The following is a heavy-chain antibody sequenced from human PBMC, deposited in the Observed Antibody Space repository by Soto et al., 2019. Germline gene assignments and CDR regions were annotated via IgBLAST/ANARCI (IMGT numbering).Heavy chain of an antibody. Sequence: SETLSLTCTVSGGSISSGGYYWSWIRQHPGKGLEWIGYIYYSGSTYYNPSLKSRVAISVDTSKNQFSLKLSSVTAADTAVYYCARGRTSSPTPGDYWGQGTLVTVSS. CDR2: IYYSGST. D-gene: IGHD2-2*01. CDR1: GGSISSGGYY. CDR3: ARGRTSSPTPGDY. J-gene: IGHJ4*02. V-gene: IGHV4-31*03.